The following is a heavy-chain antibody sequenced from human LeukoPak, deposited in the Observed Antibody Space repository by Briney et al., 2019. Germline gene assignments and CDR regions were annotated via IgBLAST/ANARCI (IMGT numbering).Heavy chain of an antibody. CDR2: INHSGST. D-gene: IGHD7-27*01. CDR1: GGSFSGYY. CDR3: ARGWGLGNYYYYGMDV. Sequence: PSETLSLTCAVYGGSFSGYYWSWIRQPPGKGLEWIGEINHSGSTNYNPSLKSRVTISVDTSKNQFSLKLSSVTAADTAVYYCARGWGLGNYYYYGMDVWGQGTTVTVFS. V-gene: IGHV4-34*01. J-gene: IGHJ6*02.